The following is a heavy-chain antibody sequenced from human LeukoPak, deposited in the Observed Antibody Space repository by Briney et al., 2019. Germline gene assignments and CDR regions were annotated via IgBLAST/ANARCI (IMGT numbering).Heavy chain of an antibody. J-gene: IGHJ3*02. V-gene: IGHV3-7*01. CDR1: GFTFSSYW. Sequence: GGSLRLXCAASGFTFSSYWMSWVRQAPGKGLEWVANIKQDGSEKYYVDSVRGRFTISRDNAKNSLYLQMNSLGAEDTAVYYCARDLAGPPQEAFDIWGQGTMVTVSS. CDR3: ARDLAGPPQEAFDI. CDR2: IKQDGSEK.